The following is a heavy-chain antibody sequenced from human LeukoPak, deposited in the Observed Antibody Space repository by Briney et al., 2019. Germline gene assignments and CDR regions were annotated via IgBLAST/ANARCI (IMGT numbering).Heavy chain of an antibody. CDR2: IYYSGST. CDR1: GGSISSSSYY. Sequence: SETLSLTCTVSGGSISSSSYYWGWIRQPPGKGLEWIGSIYYSGSTYYNPSLKSRVTISVEKSKNQFSLKLSSVTAADTAVYYCARHGDYYGSGSRYWGQGTLVTVSS. CDR3: ARHGDYYGSGSRY. J-gene: IGHJ4*02. D-gene: IGHD3-10*01. V-gene: IGHV4-39*01.